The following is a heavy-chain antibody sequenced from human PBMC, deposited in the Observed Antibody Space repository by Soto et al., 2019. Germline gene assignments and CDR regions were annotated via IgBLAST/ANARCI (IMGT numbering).Heavy chain of an antibody. V-gene: IGHV4-31*03. CDR3: ARGVAYYGSGNNYFDY. J-gene: IGHJ4*02. Sequence: SETLSLTCTVSGGSISSGGYYWSWIRQHPGKGLEWIGYIYYSGSTYYNPSLKSRVTISVDTSKNQFSLKLSSVTAADTAVYYCARGVAYYGSGNNYFDYWGQGTLVTVSS. D-gene: IGHD3-10*01. CDR1: GGSISSGGYY. CDR2: IYYSGST.